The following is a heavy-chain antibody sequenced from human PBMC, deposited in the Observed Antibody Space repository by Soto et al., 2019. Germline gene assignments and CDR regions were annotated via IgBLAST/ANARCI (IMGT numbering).Heavy chain of an antibody. CDR2: INPNSGGT. Sequence: QVQLVPSGAEVKKPGASVKVSCKASGYTFTGYDMHWVRQAPGKGLEWMGWINPNSGGTNYAHKFQVWVPMTRDTSISTATRDLSMLKSDDTAVDYGASPLEYWSGGSSTGFVYWGQEPLVTVSS. CDR1: GYTFTGYD. J-gene: IGHJ4*02. V-gene: IGHV1-2*04. D-gene: IGHD2-15*01. CDR3: ASPLEYWSGGSSTGFVY.